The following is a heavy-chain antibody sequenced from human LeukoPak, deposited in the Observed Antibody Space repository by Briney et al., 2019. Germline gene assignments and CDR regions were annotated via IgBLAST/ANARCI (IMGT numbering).Heavy chain of an antibody. CDR3: ARDPEGYSYGEGDY. J-gene: IGHJ4*02. V-gene: IGHV3-21*01. D-gene: IGHD5-18*01. CDR1: GFTFSSYS. Sequence: GGSLRLSCAASGFTFSSYSMNWVRQAPGKGLEWVSSISSSSSYIYYADSVKGRFTISRDNAKNSLYLQMNSLRAGDTAVYYCARDPEGYSYGEGDYWGQGTLVTVSS. CDR2: ISSSSSYI.